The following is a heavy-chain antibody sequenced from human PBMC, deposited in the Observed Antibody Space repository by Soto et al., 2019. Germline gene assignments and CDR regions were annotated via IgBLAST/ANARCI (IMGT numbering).Heavy chain of an antibody. CDR2: IDLTDSYT. CDR3: AGNGGSHYVSSVFYYALDY. D-gene: IGHD3-22*01. J-gene: IGHJ4*02. CDR1: GYSFPNNW. V-gene: IGHV5-10-1*01. Sequence: GESLKISCKGSGYSFPNNWITWVRQMPGKGLEWMGRIDLTDSYTSYSQSFQDHVSFSADKSINTAYLQWSSLRASDTAMYYCAGNGGSHYVSSVFYYALDYWGQGTPVTVSS.